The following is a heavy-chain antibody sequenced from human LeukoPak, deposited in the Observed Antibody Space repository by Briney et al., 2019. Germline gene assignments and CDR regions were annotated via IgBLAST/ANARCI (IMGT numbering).Heavy chain of an antibody. J-gene: IGHJ6*02. D-gene: IGHD3-3*01. CDR3: ARVEDFWSGYYLLNYYYYGMDV. CDR1: GFTFSSYW. V-gene: IGHV3-74*01. Sequence: TGGSLRLSCAASGFTFSSYWMHWVRQAPGKGLVWVSRINSDGSSTSYADSVKGRFTISGDNAKNTLYLQMNSLRAEDTAVYYCARVEDFWSGYYLLNYYYYGMDVWGQGTTVTVSS. CDR2: INSDGSST.